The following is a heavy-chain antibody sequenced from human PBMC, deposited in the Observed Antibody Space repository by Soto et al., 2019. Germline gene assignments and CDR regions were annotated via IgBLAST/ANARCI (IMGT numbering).Heavy chain of an antibody. Sequence: EASVTVSCKASGYTFTRYAMHWVRQAPGQRLEWMGWINAGNGNTKYSQKSQGRVTITRDTSASTAYMELSSLRFEDTAVYYCARGRSLYWYFDLWGRGTLVTVSS. CDR2: INAGNGNT. CDR1: GYTFTRYA. CDR3: ARGRSLYWYFDL. V-gene: IGHV1-3*01. J-gene: IGHJ2*01. D-gene: IGHD1-26*01.